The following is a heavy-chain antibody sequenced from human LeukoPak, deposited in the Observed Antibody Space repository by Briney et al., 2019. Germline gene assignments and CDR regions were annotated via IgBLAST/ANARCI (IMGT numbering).Heavy chain of an antibody. J-gene: IGHJ4*02. Sequence: ASVKVSCKASGYTFTSCAISWLRQAPGQGLEWMGWISTYNGKTNYAHKLQGRVTISPDTATMTSSIEMRKVTAGDPAVDLCERINYRPIFKFFDFWGQGTLVTVSS. CDR2: ISTYNGKT. CDR1: GYTFTSCA. D-gene: IGHD4-11*01. V-gene: IGHV1-18*01. CDR3: ERINYRPIFKFFDF.